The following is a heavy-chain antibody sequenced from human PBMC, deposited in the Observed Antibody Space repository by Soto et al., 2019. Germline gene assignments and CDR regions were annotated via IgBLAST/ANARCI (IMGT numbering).Heavy chain of an antibody. CDR3: ARSGSYYYYGMDV. CDR2: ISYDGSNK. D-gene: IGHD3-10*01. J-gene: IGHJ6*02. V-gene: IGHV3-30*03. CDR1: GFTFSSYG. Sequence: GGSLRLSCAASGFTFSSYGMHGFRRAPGKGLEWVAVISYDGSNKYYADSVKGRFTISRDNSKNTLYLQMNSLRAEDTAVYYCARSGSYYYYGMDVWGQGTTVTVSS.